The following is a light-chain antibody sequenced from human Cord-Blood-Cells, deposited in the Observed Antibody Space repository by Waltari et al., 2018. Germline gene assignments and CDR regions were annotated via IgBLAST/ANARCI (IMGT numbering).Light chain of an antibody. CDR1: QSVLYSSNNKNY. Sequence: DIVMTQSPDSLAVSLGERATINCKSSQSVLYSSNNKNYLAWYQQKPGQPPKLLLYWESTRESGVPYRFSGSGSGTDFTLTISSLQAEDVAVYYCQQYYSTPYTFGQGTKLEIK. V-gene: IGKV4-1*01. J-gene: IGKJ2*01. CDR2: WES. CDR3: QQYYSTPYT.